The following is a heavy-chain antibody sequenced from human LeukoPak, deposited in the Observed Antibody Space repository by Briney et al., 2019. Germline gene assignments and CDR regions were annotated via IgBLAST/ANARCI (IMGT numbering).Heavy chain of an antibody. CDR2: ISYDGSNK. J-gene: IGHJ6*03. Sequence: GGSLRLSCAASGFTFSSYAMHWVRQAPGKGLEWVAVISYDGSNKYYADSVKGRFTISRDNSNDTLYLQMHSLRAEDTAVYYCARDLRSYDYYYMDIWGKGTTVTVSS. CDR1: GFTFSSYA. CDR3: ARDLRSYDYYYMDI. D-gene: IGHD3-16*01. V-gene: IGHV3-30-3*01.